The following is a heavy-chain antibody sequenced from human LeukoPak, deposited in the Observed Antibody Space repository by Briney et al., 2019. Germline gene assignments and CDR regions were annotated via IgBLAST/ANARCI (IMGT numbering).Heavy chain of an antibody. D-gene: IGHD3-22*01. V-gene: IGHV3-23*01. CDR1: GFTSSSYA. CDR3: AKGVASSAYSAFDY. J-gene: IGHJ4*02. CDR2: ISGSGDSA. Sequence: GGSLRLSCAASGFTSSSYAMSWVRQAPGKGLEWVSVISGSGDSAYYADSVKGRFTISRDNSQNTLYLQMNSLRAEDTAVYYCAKGVASSAYSAFDYWGQGTLVTVSS.